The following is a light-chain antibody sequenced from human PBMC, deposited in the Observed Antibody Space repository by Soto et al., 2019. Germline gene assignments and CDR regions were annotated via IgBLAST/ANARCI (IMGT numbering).Light chain of an antibody. J-gene: IGKJ5*01. CDR2: LGS. Sequence: DIVMTQSPLSLPVTPGEPASISCRSSQSLLHSNGYSYFDWYLQKPGQSPQLLIYLGSNRASGVPDRFSGSGSGTDFTLKISRVEAEDVGVYYCMQALQPPLTFGQGTRLEIK. CDR3: MQALQPPLT. V-gene: IGKV2-28*01. CDR1: QSLLHSNGYSY.